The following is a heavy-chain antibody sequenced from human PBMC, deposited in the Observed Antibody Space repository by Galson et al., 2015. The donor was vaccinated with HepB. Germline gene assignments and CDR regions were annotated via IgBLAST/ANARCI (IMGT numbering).Heavy chain of an antibody. J-gene: IGHJ4*02. CDR2: INSDGSST. Sequence: SLRLSCAASGFTFSSYWMHWVRQAPGKGLVWVSRINSDGSSTSYADSVKGRFTISRDNAKNTLYLQMNSLRAEDTAVYYCASGAYSSSWIPFDYWGQGTLVTVSS. D-gene: IGHD6-13*01. CDR1: GFTFSSYW. CDR3: ASGAYSSSWIPFDY. V-gene: IGHV3-74*01.